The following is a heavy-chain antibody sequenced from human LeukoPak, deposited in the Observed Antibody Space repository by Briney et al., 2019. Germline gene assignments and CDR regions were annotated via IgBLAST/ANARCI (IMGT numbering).Heavy chain of an antibody. J-gene: IGHJ4*02. Sequence: GGSLRLSCAVSGFTFRNYAMSWVRQAPGTGPEWVSAISASDGGRYYSDSVKGRFTISRDNSNNMLYLQMNSLRAEDTAVYYCANGRYTTSWYNFDYWGQGTLVTVSS. CDR2: ISASDGGR. CDR1: GFTFRNYA. CDR3: ANGRYTTSWYNFDY. D-gene: IGHD6-13*01. V-gene: IGHV3-23*01.